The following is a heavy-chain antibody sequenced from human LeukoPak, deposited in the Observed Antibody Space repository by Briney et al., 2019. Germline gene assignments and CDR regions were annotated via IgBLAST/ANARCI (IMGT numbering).Heavy chain of an antibody. CDR3: AGISDYDSYYFHYGMAV. D-gene: IGHD5-12*01. J-gene: IGHJ6*02. Sequence: SVKVSSKASGFTFTSSAIQWVRQARGQRLEWIGWIVVGSGNTNYARKFQERVTITRDMSTSTAYMELSSLRSEDTAVYYCAGISDYDSYYFHYGMAVWGQGTTVTVSS. CDR1: GFTFTSSA. CDR2: IVVGSGNT. V-gene: IGHV1-58*02.